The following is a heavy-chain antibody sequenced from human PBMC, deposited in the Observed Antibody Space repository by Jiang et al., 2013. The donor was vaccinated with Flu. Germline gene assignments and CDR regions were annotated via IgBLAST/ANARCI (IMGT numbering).Heavy chain of an antibody. CDR2: VYYSGNT. D-gene: IGHD5-18*01. CDR3: ARGYSYGSLD. J-gene: IGHJ4*02. V-gene: IGHV4-39*01. CDR1: GGSSSSTNYY. Sequence: LLKPSETLSLTCTFSGGSSSSTNYYCVWIRQPPGMGLEWIGNVYYSGNTHYNPSLQSRVTISVDTFNYQFSLKLRSVTAADTAVYYCARGYSYGSLDWGQGTLVTVSS.